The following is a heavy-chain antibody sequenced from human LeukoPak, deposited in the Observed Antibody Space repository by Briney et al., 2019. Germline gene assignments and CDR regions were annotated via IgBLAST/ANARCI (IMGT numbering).Heavy chain of an antibody. J-gene: IGHJ3*01. V-gene: IGHV3-53*01. CDR3: AKGDSAMA. Sequence: GGSLRLSSAASGFTVSSNYMSWVRQAPGKGLEWVSVIYSGGSTYYADSVKGRFTIPRDNSRTTLYLQMNSLRAEDTAVYYCAKGDSAMAWGQGTMVTVSS. CDR2: IYSGGST. D-gene: IGHD5-18*01. CDR1: GFTVSSNY.